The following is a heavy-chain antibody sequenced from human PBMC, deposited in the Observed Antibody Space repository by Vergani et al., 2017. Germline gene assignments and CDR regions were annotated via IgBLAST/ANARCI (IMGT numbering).Heavy chain of an antibody. CDR2: INHSGST. D-gene: IGHD6-13*01. J-gene: IGHJ4*02. CDR1: GGSFSGYY. V-gene: IGHV4-34*01. CDR3: AGGYGKVKQQLVLGRAPIDY. Sequence: QVQLQQWGAGLLKPSETLSLTCAVYGGSFSGYYWSWIRQPPGKGLEWIGEINHSGSTNYNPSLKSRVTISVDTSKNQFSLKLSSVTAADTAVYYCAGGYGKVKQQLVLGRAPIDYWGQGTLVTVSS.